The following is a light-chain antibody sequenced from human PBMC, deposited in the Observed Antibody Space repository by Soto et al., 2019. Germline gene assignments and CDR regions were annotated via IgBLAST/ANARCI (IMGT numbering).Light chain of an antibody. J-gene: IGLJ2*01. CDR2: RSD. CDR1: SSNIGTNY. V-gene: IGLV1-47*01. Sequence: QPVLTQPPSASGTPGQRVTISCSGSSSNIGTNYEYWYQQLPGMAPKLLIYRSDQRPSGVPDRLSGSKSGTSASLAISGLRSEDEADYYCATWDDTLSGVVFGGGTKLTVL. CDR3: ATWDDTLSGVV.